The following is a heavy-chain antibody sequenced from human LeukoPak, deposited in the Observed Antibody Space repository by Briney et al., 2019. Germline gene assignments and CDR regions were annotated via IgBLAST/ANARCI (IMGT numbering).Heavy chain of an antibody. CDR1: GGSISGYY. J-gene: IGHJ6*02. Sequence: SETLSLTCTVSGGSISGYYWSWIRQPPGKGLEWIGYIYYSGSTNYNPSLKSRVTISVDTSKNQFSLKLSSVTAADTAVYYCARDRGGYFNMDVWGQGTTVTVSS. CDR3: ARDRGGYFNMDV. D-gene: IGHD6-13*01. CDR2: IYYSGST. V-gene: IGHV4-59*01.